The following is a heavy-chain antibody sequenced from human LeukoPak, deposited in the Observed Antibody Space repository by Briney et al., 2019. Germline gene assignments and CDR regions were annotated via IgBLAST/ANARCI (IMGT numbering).Heavy chain of an antibody. V-gene: IGHV1-46*01. CDR1: GYTFTSYY. D-gene: IGHD3-3*01. CDR3: SSPHPGFWSGYLPYYYYYGMDV. J-gene: IGHJ6*02. Sequence: ASVKVSCKASGYTFTSYYMHWVRQAPGQGLEWMGIINPSGGSTSYAQKFQGRVTMTRDTSTSTVYMELSSLRSEDTAVYYCSSPHPGFWSGYLPYYYYYGMDVWGQGTTVTVSS. CDR2: INPSGGST.